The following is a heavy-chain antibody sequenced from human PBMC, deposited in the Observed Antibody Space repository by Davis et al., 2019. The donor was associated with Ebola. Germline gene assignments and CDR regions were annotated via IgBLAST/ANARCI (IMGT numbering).Heavy chain of an antibody. CDR3: ARLGTFAGYPYYGMDV. CDR1: GFTFSSYE. CDR2: ISSSGSTI. V-gene: IGHV3-48*03. Sequence: GESLKISCAASGFTFSSYEMNWVRQAPGKGLEWVSYISSSGSTIYYADSVKGRFTISRDNAKNSLYLQMNSLRAEDTAVYYCARLGTFAGYPYYGMDVWGQGTTVTVS. D-gene: IGHD2-15*01. J-gene: IGHJ6*02.